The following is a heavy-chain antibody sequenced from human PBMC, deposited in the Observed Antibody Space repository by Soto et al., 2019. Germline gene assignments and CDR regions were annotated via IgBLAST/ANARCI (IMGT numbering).Heavy chain of an antibody. D-gene: IGHD1-1*01. CDR1: GFSFSSYT. J-gene: IGHJ4*02. Sequence: EVHLVESGGGLAKPGGSLRLSCVGSGFSFSSYTMPWVRKAPGMGLEYLASISKSSSLTFYADSVRGRFIISRDNARDSLFLQMYSLRAEDTAVYYCVRGDDRVDWGQGTLVTVSS. CDR2: ISKSSSLT. CDR3: VRGDDRVD. V-gene: IGHV3-21*01.